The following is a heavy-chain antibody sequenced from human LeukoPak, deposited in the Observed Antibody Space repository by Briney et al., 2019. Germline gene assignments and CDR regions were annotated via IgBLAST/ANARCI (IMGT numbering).Heavy chain of an antibody. J-gene: IGHJ3*02. D-gene: IGHD6-19*01. Sequence: GGSLRLSCAASGFTFSSYWMSWVRQAPGKGLEWVANIKQDGSEKYYVDSVKGRFTISRDNSKNTLYLQMNSLRAEDTAVYYCAKDLYNIAVAGTRAFDIWGQGTMVTVSS. CDR1: GFTFSSYW. CDR3: AKDLYNIAVAGTRAFDI. V-gene: IGHV3-7*01. CDR2: IKQDGSEK.